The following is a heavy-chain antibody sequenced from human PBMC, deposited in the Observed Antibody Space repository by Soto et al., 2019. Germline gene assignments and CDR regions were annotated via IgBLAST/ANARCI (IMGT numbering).Heavy chain of an antibody. V-gene: IGHV3-23*01. CDR3: TRETVAVITGLDY. D-gene: IGHD1-20*01. CDR1: GFNVGAFA. CDR2: ISVSDAFI. Sequence: PGGSLRLSCAASGFNVGAFAVNWVRQAPGKGLAWVSGISVSDAFIYYADSVRGRFSISRDASEYILYLQMNSLRVADTALYYCTRETVAVITGLDYWGPGTLGIVSS. J-gene: IGHJ4*02.